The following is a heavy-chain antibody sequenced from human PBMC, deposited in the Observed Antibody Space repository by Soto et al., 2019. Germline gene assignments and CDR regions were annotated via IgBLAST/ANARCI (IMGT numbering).Heavy chain of an antibody. J-gene: IGHJ4*02. CDR1: GFIFSSYA. D-gene: IGHD3-10*01. CDR3: AKYLAGSGGRFDY. Sequence: EVQLLESGGGLVQPGWSLRLSCAASGFIFSSYAMSWVRQAPGKGLEWVSGISGSGTRTYYADSVKGRFTISRDNSKNTLYVQMNSLRAEDTAAYYCAKYLAGSGGRFDYWGQGTLVTVSS. CDR2: ISGSGTRT. V-gene: IGHV3-23*01.